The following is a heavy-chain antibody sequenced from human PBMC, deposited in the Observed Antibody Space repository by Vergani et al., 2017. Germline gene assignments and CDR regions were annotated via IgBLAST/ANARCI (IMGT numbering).Heavy chain of an antibody. V-gene: IGHV1-46*01. D-gene: IGHD1-26*01. Sequence: QVQLVQSGAEVKKPGASVKVSCKASGYTFTSYYMHWVRQAPGQGLEWMGIINPSGGSTNYAQKFQGRVTMTRDTSTSTVYMDLSSLRSKDTAVYYCARLGIVGALGHWGQGTLVTVSS. J-gene: IGHJ4*02. CDR2: INPSGGST. CDR3: ARLGIVGALGH. CDR1: GYTFTSYY.